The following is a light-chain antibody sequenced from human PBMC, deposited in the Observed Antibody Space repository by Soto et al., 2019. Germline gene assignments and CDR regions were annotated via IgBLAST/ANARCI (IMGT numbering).Light chain of an antibody. J-gene: IGKJ1*01. CDR3: QQYGSSPWT. Sequence: EIGLTQSPGTLSLSPGERATLSCRASQSVSSSYLAWYQQKPVQAPRLLIYGASSRATSIPDRFSGRGSGTAFTLNISRLEPEEFAGYYCQQYGSSPWTCGQGTKVEIK. CDR2: GAS. V-gene: IGKV3-20*01. CDR1: QSVSSSY.